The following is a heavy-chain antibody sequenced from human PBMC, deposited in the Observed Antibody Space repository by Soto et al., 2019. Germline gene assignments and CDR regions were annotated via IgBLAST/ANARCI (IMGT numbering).Heavy chain of an antibody. CDR1: GGSISSYY. J-gene: IGHJ4*02. V-gene: IGHV4-59*01. Sequence: SETLSLTCTVSGGSISSYYWSWIRQPPGKGLEWIGYIYYSGSTNYNPSLKSRVTISVDTSKNQFSLKLSSVTAADTAVYYCARSGIAVAGTPYYFDYWGQGTLVTVSS. D-gene: IGHD6-19*01. CDR3: ARSGIAVAGTPYYFDY. CDR2: IYYSGST.